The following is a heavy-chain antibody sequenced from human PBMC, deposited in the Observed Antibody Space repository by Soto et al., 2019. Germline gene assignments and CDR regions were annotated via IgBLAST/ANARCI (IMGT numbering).Heavy chain of an antibody. Sequence: SETLSLTCSVSGASIINFYWSWIRQSAGKGLEWIGRLYTRGTTDYNPSLKSRVTMSIDTSKNRVSLSLTSVTAADTAVYYCAKGGTYYFDSWGQGIVVTVSS. J-gene: IGHJ4*02. CDR2: LYTRGTT. D-gene: IGHD3-16*01. CDR3: AKGGTYYFDS. CDR1: GASIINFY. V-gene: IGHV4-4*07.